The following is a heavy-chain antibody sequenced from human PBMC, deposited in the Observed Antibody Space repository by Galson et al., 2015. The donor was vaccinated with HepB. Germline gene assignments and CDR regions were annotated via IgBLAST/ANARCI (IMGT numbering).Heavy chain of an antibody. J-gene: IGHJ4*02. Sequence: SLRLSCAASGFTFSNAWMSWVRQAPGKGLEWVGRIKSKTDGGTTDYAAPVKGRFTISRDDSKNTLYLQMNSLKTEDTAVYYCTTDFGMVRGVIPLPVDYWGQGTLVTVSS. D-gene: IGHD3-10*01. CDR3: TTDFGMVRGVIPLPVDY. CDR2: IKSKTDGGTT. V-gene: IGHV3-15*01. CDR1: GFTFSNAW.